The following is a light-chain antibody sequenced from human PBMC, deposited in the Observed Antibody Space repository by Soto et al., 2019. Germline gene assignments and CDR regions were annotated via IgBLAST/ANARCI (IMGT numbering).Light chain of an antibody. CDR3: QSYDSSLSGV. CDR1: TSNIGAPYD. CDR2: GNS. V-gene: IGLV1-40*01. Sequence: QSVLTQPPSVSGAPGQRVSISCTGSTSNIGAPYDVHWYQQFPGTAPKLLIYGNSNRPSGVPDRFSGSKSGTSASLAITGLQAEDEADYYCQSYDSSLSGVFGSGTKVTVL. J-gene: IGLJ1*01.